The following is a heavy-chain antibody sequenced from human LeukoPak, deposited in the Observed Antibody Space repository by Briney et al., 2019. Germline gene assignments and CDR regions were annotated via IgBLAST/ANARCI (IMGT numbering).Heavy chain of an antibody. D-gene: IGHD2-2*01. CDR3: ARDSSAMFDY. J-gene: IGHJ4*02. CDR2: TYFRSKWYN. V-gene: IGHV6-1*01. CDR1: GDSVSSNSAA. Sequence: SQTLSLTCALSGDSVSSNSAAWHWIRQSQSRGLEWLGRTYFRSKWYNDYAISVKGRITISPDTSKNQFSLQLNSVTPDDTAVYYCARDSSAMFDYWGQGTLVTVSS.